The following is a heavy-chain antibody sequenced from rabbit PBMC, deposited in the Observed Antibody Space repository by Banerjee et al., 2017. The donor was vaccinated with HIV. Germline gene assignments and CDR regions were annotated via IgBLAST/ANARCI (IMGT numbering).Heavy chain of an antibody. Sequence: QSLAESGGGLVQPEGSLTLTCPASGFSFSSNYYMCWVRQAPGKGLEWIACIDAGSSGTTYYASWAKGRFTISKTSSTTVTLQMTSLTAADTATYFCARDAYAAWGVGWNLWGQGTLVTVS. CDR2: IDAGSSGTT. J-gene: IGHJ4*01. D-gene: IGHD6-1*01. CDR3: ARDAYAAWGVGWNL. V-gene: IGHV1S40*01. CDR1: GFSFSSNYY.